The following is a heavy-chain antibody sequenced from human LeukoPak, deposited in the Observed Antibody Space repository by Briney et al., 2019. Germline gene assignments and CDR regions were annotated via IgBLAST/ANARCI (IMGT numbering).Heavy chain of an antibody. CDR3: AREGSDYYYGMDV. J-gene: IGHJ6*02. CDR2: IRGSGDST. CDR1: GFTFSSYA. D-gene: IGHD3-10*01. Sequence: GGSLRLSCAASGFTFSSYAMTWVRQAPGKGLEWVSAIRGSGDSTYYADSVKGRFTISRDNSKNTLHLQMNSLRAEDTAVYYCAREGSDYYYGMDVWGQGTTVTVSS. V-gene: IGHV3-23*01.